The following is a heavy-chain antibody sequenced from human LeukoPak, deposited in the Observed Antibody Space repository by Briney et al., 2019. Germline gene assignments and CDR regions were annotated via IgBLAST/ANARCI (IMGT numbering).Heavy chain of an antibody. CDR1: GGSFSGYY. CDR3: ARGYGYNLGY. Sequence: SETLSLTCAVYGGSFSGYYWSWIRQPPGKGLEWIGEINHSGSTNYNPSLKSRATISVDTSKNQFSLKLSSVTAADTAVYYCARGYGYNLGYWGQGTLVTVSS. D-gene: IGHD5-24*01. J-gene: IGHJ4*02. CDR2: INHSGST. V-gene: IGHV4-34*01.